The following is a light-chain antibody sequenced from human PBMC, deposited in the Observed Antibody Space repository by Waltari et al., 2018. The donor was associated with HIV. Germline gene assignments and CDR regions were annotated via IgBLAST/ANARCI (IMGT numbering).Light chain of an antibody. CDR3: QSYDSSLSSSV. CDR1: SAGSD. V-gene: IGLV1-40*01. J-gene: IGLJ2*01. Sequence: QSDLTQPPSVSGAPGQRVPISCSGVSAGSDVHWYQQLPGTAPKLLIYGNSNRPSGVPDRFSGSKSGPLASLAITGLQAEDEADYYCQSYDSSLSSSVFGGGTRLTVL. CDR2: GNS.